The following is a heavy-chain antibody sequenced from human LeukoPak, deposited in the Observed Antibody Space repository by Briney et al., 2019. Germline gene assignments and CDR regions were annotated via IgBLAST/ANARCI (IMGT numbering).Heavy chain of an antibody. J-gene: IGHJ4*02. Sequence: SETLSLTCTVSGGSISSYYWSWIRQPPGKGLEWIGYIYYSGSTNYNPSLKSRVTISVDTSKNQFSLKLSSVTAADTSVYYCASWGATRHYFDSWGRGTLVTVSS. V-gene: IGHV4-59*08. CDR3: ASWGATRHYFDS. CDR1: GGSISSYY. D-gene: IGHD1-26*01. CDR2: IYYSGST.